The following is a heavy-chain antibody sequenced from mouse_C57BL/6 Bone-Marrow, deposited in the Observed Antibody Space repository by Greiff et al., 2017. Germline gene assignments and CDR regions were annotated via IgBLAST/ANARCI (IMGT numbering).Heavy chain of an antibody. Sequence: EVKLVESGGDLVKPGGSLKLSCAASGFTFSSYGMSWVRQTPDKRLEWVATISSGGSYTYYPDSVKGRFTISRDNAKNTLYLQMSSLKSEDTAMYYCARSYYYGSSYDWFAYWGQGTLVTVSA. CDR2: ISSGGSYT. J-gene: IGHJ3*01. CDR1: GFTFSSYG. D-gene: IGHD1-1*01. CDR3: ARSYYYGSSYDWFAY. V-gene: IGHV5-6*01.